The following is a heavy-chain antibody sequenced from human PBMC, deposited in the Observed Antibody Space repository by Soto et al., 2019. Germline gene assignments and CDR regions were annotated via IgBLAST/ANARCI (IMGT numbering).Heavy chain of an antibody. D-gene: IGHD3-10*01. J-gene: IGHJ4*02. CDR2: ISGSGVST. CDR3: SEDLRVRGVD. CDR1: GFTFNTYG. V-gene: IGHV3-23*01. Sequence: EVQLLESGGGLVQPGGSLRLSCAASGFTFNTYGMGWVRQAPGKGLEWVSCISGSGVSTYYAESVNGRSTNSRDNSNNTLYLQMSSLRAEDTALYFCSEDLRVRGVDWGQGTLVTVSS.